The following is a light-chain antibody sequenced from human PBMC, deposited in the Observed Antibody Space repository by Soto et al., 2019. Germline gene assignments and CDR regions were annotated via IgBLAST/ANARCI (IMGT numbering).Light chain of an antibody. CDR1: QSISSY. J-gene: IGKJ4*01. CDR2: AAS. Sequence: DIQMTQSPSSLSASVRDRVTITCRASQSISSYLNWYQQKPGKAPKLLIYAASSLQSGVPSRFSGSGSGTDFTLTISSLQPEDFATYYCQQSYSTPCTFGGGTKVDIK. CDR3: QQSYSTPCT. V-gene: IGKV1-39*01.